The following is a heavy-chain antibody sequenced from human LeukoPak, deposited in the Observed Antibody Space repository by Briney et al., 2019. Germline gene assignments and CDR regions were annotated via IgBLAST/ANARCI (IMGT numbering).Heavy chain of an antibody. CDR2: IIPIFGTT. CDR1: GGTFSSYA. CDR3: ARDLAAAGTFDP. V-gene: IGHV1-69*13. D-gene: IGHD6-13*01. J-gene: IGHJ5*02. Sequence: SVKVSCKASGGTFSSYAISWVRQAPGQGLEWMGGIIPIFGTTNYAQKFQGRVTITADESTSTAYMELSGLRSEDTAVYYCARDLAAAGTFDPWGQGTLVTVSS.